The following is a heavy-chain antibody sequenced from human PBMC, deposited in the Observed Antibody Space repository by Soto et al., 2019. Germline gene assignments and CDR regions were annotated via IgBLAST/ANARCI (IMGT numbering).Heavy chain of an antibody. V-gene: IGHV1-69*13. CDR2: IIPIFGTA. D-gene: IGHD3-22*01. CDR3: ARDMGPSSGYYPYWFDP. J-gene: IGHJ5*02. Sequence: VKVSCKASGGTFSSYAISWVRQAPGQGLEWMGEIIPIFGTANYAQKFQGRVTITADESTSTAYMELSSLRSEDTAVYYCARDMGPSSGYYPYWFDPWGQGTLVTVSS. CDR1: GGTFSSYA.